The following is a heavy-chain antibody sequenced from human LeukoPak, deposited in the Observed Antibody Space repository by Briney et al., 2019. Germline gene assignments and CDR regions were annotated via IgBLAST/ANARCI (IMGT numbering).Heavy chain of an antibody. V-gene: IGHV4-61*02. CDR1: GGSISSGSYY. CDR2: IYTSGST. Sequence: PSQTLSLTCTVSGGSISSGSYYWSWIRQPAGEGLEWIGRIYTSGSTNYNPSLKSRVTISVDTSKNQFSLKLSSVTAADTAVYYCAGTTAAGTSGLSDYWGQEPWSPSPQ. D-gene: IGHD6-13*01. CDR3: AGTTAAGTSGLSDY. J-gene: IGHJ4*01.